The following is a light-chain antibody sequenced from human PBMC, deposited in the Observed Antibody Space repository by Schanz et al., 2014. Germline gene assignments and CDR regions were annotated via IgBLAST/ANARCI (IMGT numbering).Light chain of an antibody. J-gene: IGLJ3*02. CDR3: SSYAGSTTSWV. CDR2: DVS. CDR1: SSDIGGYNY. V-gene: IGLV2-14*03. Sequence: QSALTQPASVSGSPGQSITISCTGTSSDIGGYNYVSWYQQHPGKAPKVMIFDVSNRPSGVSNRFSGSKSGNTASLTISGLQAEDEADYYCSSYAGSTTSWVFGGGTKLTVL.